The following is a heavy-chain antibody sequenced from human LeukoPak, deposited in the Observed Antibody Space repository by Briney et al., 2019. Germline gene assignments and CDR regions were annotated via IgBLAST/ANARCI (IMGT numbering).Heavy chain of an antibody. J-gene: IGHJ4*02. CDR3: AREIDCSGGACYSVLGY. CDR2: IWYDGSNK. CDR1: GFTFSRYG. D-gene: IGHD2-15*01. V-gene: IGHV3-33*01. Sequence: GRSLRLSCAASGFTFSRYGMNWVRQAPGKGLEWLANIWYDGSNKYYRDSLKGRFTISRDNAKNTLYLQMDSLRAEDTAVYYCAREIDCSGGACYSVLGYWGQGTLVIVSS.